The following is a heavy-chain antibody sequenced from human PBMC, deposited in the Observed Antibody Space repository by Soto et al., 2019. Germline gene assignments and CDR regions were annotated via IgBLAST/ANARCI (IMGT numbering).Heavy chain of an antibody. CDR2: ISSSSSYI. J-gene: IGHJ3*02. CDR1: GFTFSSYS. V-gene: IGHV3-21*01. CDR3: ARDRVTIFGVVTYDAFDI. Sequence: PXGSLRLSCAAAGFTFSSYSMNWVRQAPGRGLDWVSSISSSSSYIYYADSVKGRFTISRDNAKNSLYLQMNSLRAEDTAVYYCARDRVTIFGVVTYDAFDIWGQGTMVTVSS. D-gene: IGHD3-3*01.